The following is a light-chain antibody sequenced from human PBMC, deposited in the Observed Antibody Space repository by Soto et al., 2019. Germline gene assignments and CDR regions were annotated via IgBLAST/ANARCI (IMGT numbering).Light chain of an antibody. V-gene: IGKV3-20*01. CDR1: QSVSSSY. CDR2: GAS. CDR3: QQDGSSPYT. J-gene: IGKJ2*01. Sequence: EIVLTQSPGTLSLSPGERATLSCRASQSVSSSYLAWYQQKPGQTPMLLIYGASSRATGIPDRFSGSGSGTDFTLTSSRLEPEDFAVYYCQQDGSSPYTFGQGTKLEI.